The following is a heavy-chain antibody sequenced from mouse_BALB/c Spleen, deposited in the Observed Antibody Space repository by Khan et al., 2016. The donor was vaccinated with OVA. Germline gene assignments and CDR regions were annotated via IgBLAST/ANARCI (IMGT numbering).Heavy chain of an antibody. CDR2: IYPGNGYT. CDR3: AAAYYRNYFDY. J-gene: IGHJ2*01. V-gene: IGHV1S134*01. CDR1: GFTFTSYG. D-gene: IGHD2-14*01. Sequence: VRLQQSGAELGRPGSSVKLSCKTSGFTFTSYGIKWVKQRPGQGLEWIGYIYPGNGYTVYNEKFQGKATLTSDTSSSTAYMQLRSLTSEDSAIYCCAAAYYRNYFDYWGQGTTLTVSS.